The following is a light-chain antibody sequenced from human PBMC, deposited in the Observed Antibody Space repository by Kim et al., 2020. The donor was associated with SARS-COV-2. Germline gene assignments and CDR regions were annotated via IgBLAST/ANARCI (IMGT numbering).Light chain of an antibody. CDR3: QQYNNWPPELT. CDR2: AAS. CDR1: QSVSSN. V-gene: IGKV3-15*01. Sequence: SPGERATLSCRASQSVSSNLAWYQQRPGQAPSLLIYAASIRATGIPARFSGSGSGTEFTLTISSLQSEDFAVYYCQQYNNWPPELTFGGGTKV. J-gene: IGKJ4*01.